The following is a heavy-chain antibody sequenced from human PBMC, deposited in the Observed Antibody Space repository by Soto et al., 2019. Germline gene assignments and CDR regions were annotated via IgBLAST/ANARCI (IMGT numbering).Heavy chain of an antibody. CDR2: ISAYNGNT. Sequence: ASVKVSCKASGYTFTSYGISWVRQAPGQGLEWMGWISAYNGNTNYAQKLQGRVTMTTDTSTSTAYMELRSLRSDDTAVYYCAREGLLFGELLFPHHNWFDPWGQGTLVTVSS. D-gene: IGHD3-10*01. V-gene: IGHV1-18*01. J-gene: IGHJ5*02. CDR1: GYTFTSYG. CDR3: AREGLLFGELLFPHHNWFDP.